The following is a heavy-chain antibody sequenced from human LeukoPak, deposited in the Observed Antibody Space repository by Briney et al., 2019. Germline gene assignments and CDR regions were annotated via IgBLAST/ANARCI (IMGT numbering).Heavy chain of an antibody. V-gene: IGHV4-38-2*02. CDR3: ARDSGSYVWDY. D-gene: IGHD1-26*01. J-gene: IGHJ4*02. Sequence: SETLSLTCTVSGYSISSGYYWGWIRQPPGKGLEWIGSIYHSGSTYYNPSLKSRVTISVDTSKNQFSLKLSSVTAADTAVYYCARDSGSYVWDYWGQGTLVTVSS. CDR1: GYSISSGYY. CDR2: IYHSGST.